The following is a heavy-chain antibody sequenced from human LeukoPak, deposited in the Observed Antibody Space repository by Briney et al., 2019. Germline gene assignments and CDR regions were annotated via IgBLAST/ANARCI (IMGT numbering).Heavy chain of an antibody. CDR1: GYTFTSYG. Sequence: ASVKVSCKASGYTFTSYGISWVRQAPGRGLEWMGWISAYNGNTNYAQKLQGRVTMTTDTYTSTAYMELRSLRSDDTDVYYCARVSYDILTGYPWFDPWGQGTLVTVSS. CDR3: ARVSYDILTGYPWFDP. V-gene: IGHV1-18*01. CDR2: ISAYNGNT. J-gene: IGHJ5*02. D-gene: IGHD3-9*01.